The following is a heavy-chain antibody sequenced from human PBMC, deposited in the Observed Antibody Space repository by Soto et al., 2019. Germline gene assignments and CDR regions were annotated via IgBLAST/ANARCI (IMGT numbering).Heavy chain of an antibody. D-gene: IGHD4-17*01. V-gene: IGHV4-30-2*01. CDR1: GGSISSGGYS. CDR3: SRTVTTTQFDY. Sequence: SETLYLTCAVSGGSISSGGYSWSWIRQPPGKGLEWIGYIYHSGSTYYNPSLKSRVTISVDRSKNQFSLKLSSVTAADTAVYYCSRTVTTTQFDYCGQGTLVTVSS. J-gene: IGHJ4*02. CDR2: IYHSGST.